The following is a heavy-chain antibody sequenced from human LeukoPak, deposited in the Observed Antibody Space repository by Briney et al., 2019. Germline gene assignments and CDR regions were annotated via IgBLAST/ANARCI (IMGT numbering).Heavy chain of an antibody. CDR1: GFTFRNYG. CDR3: AGSPLVDY. CDR2: IWSDGNNR. J-gene: IGHJ4*02. V-gene: IGHV3-33*03. Sequence: PGGSLRLSCATSGFTFRNYGMHWVRQATGKGLEWVSFIWSDGNNRFYADSAKGRFTISRDNAKNSLYLQMNSLRAEDTAVYYCAGSPLVDYWGQGTLVSVSS.